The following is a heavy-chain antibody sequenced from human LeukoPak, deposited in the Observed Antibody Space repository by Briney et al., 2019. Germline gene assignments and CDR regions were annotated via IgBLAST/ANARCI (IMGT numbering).Heavy chain of an antibody. CDR1: GGSFSGYY. J-gene: IGHJ4*02. CDR2: INHSGST. CDR3: ARGPGVSGWYNY. V-gene: IGHV4-34*01. Sequence: SETLSLTCAVYGGSFSGYYWSWIRQPPGKGLEWIGEINHSGSTNYNPSLKSRVTISVDTSKNQFSLKLSSVTAAATAVYYCARGPGVSGWYNYWGQGTLVTVSS. D-gene: IGHD6-19*01.